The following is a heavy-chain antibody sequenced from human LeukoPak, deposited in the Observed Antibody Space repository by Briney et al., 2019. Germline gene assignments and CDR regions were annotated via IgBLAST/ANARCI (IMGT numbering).Heavy chain of an antibody. V-gene: IGHV3-30*01. D-gene: IGHD4-17*01. CDR3: ARGSTHDYGDPLDY. CDR1: GFTFSSYA. CDR2: ISYDGSNK. Sequence: GGSLRLSCAASGFTFSSYAMHWVRQAPGKGLEWVAVISYDGSNKYYADSVKGRFTISRDNSKNTLYLQMNSLRAEDTAVYYCARGSTHDYGDPLDYWGQGTLVTVPS. J-gene: IGHJ4*02.